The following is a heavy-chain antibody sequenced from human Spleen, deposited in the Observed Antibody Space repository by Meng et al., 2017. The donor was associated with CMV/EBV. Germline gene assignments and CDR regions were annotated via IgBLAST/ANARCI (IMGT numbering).Heavy chain of an antibody. Sequence: TFISYAISWVRQAPGQGLEWMGGIIPIFGTANYAQKFQGRVTITTDESTSTAYMELSSLRSEDTAVYYCATTPTFDFWSGYYYYFDYWGQGTLVTVSS. V-gene: IGHV1-69*05. J-gene: IGHJ4*02. CDR1: TFISYA. D-gene: IGHD3-3*01. CDR3: ATTPTFDFWSGYYYYFDY. CDR2: IIPIFGTA.